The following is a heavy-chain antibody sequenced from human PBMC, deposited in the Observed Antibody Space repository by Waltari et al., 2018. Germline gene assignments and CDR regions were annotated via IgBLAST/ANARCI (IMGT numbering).Heavy chain of an antibody. Sequence: EVQLVQSGAEVKKPGESLRISCEGSGYDFSTYWITWVRHMPGKGLEWMGRIHPSDSYTNYSPSFRGHVTIPVDRSISTAYIQWSGLRASDTAIYYCARTSTRDFYYMDVWGKGTTVTVSS. CDR3: ARTSTRDFYYMDV. J-gene: IGHJ6*03. CDR1: GYDFSTYW. D-gene: IGHD1-1*01. V-gene: IGHV5-10-1*01. CDR2: IHPSDSYT.